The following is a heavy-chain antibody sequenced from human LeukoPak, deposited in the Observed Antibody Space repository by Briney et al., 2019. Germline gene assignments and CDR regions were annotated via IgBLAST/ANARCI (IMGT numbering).Heavy chain of an antibody. Sequence: SETLSLTCTVSGGSISSGSYYWSWIRQPAGKGLEWIGRINTSGSTNYNPSLKSRVTISVDTSKNQFSLKLTSVTAADTAVYYCVSAKFLVRGVSWFDPWGQGTLVTVSS. CDR1: GGSISSGSYY. J-gene: IGHJ5*02. CDR3: VSAKFLVRGVSWFDP. V-gene: IGHV4-61*02. D-gene: IGHD3-10*01. CDR2: INTSGST.